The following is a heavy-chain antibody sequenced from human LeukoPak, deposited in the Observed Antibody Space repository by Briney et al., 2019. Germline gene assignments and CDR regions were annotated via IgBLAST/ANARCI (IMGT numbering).Heavy chain of an antibody. J-gene: IGHJ4*02. CDR3: ARDGGELWPLDE. D-gene: IGHD3-10*01. CDR2: IKPDGSET. CDR1: GFPFKGYW. Sequence: GGSLRLSCVAAGFPFKGYWMTWVRQSPGKGLDWVANIKPDGSETNYLDSVKGRFTISRDNARDSLFLEVNNLRVDDTAVYYCARDGGELWPLDEWGQGILVTVSS. V-gene: IGHV3-7*01.